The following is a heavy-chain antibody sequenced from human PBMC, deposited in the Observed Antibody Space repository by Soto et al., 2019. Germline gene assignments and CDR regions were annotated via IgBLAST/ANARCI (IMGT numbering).Heavy chain of an antibody. CDR1: GGSISSYY. Sequence: SETLSLTCTVSGGSISSYYWSWIRQPPGKGLEWIGYIYYSGSTNYNPSLKSRVTISVDTSKNQFSLKLSSVTAADTTVYYCARGSSSWPSFTDYWGQGTLVTVSS. CDR3: ARGSSSWPSFTDY. CDR2: IYYSGST. D-gene: IGHD6-13*01. J-gene: IGHJ4*02. V-gene: IGHV4-59*01.